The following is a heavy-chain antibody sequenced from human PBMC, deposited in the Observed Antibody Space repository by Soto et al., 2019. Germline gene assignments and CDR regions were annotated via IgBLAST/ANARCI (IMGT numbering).Heavy chain of an antibody. D-gene: IGHD3-22*01. V-gene: IGHV1-69*06. J-gene: IGHJ4*02. CDR1: GGTFSNYA. Sequence: QVQLVQSGPEVKKPGSSVKVSCKASGGTFSNYAINWVRQAPGQGLEWMGGIIPIFGTANYAQKFQGRVTITADKSTSTAYRELSSLRSDDTAVYYCARSSRDSSTYYYIYWGQGTLVTVSS. CDR2: IIPIFGTA. CDR3: ARSSRDSSTYYYIY.